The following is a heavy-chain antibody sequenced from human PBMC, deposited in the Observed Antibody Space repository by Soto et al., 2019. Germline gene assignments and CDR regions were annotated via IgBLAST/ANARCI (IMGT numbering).Heavy chain of an antibody. D-gene: IGHD3-3*01. J-gene: IGHJ6*02. CDR3: AIDDTIWAGFYYYGIDV. Sequence: ASVKVSCKASGYTFTSYGISWVRQAPGQGLEWMGWISAYNGNTNYAQKLQGRVTMTTDTSTSTAYMELRSLRSDDTAVYYCAIDDTIWAGFYYYGIDVWGQGTTVTVSS. V-gene: IGHV1-18*04. CDR1: GYTFTSYG. CDR2: ISAYNGNT.